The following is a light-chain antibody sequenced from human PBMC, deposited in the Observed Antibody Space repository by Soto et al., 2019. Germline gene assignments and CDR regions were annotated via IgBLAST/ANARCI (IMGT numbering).Light chain of an antibody. V-gene: IGLV2-14*03. J-gene: IGLJ1*01. CDR3: CSYTTTDIYV. CDR2: DVN. CDR1: SSDVGAYNY. Sequence: QSALTQPASVSGSPGQSIVISCTGTSSDVGAYNYVSWYQQYPGKVPKLMIYDVNNRPSGVSNRFSGSKSGNTASLTISGLQAEYEAYYYSCSYTTTDIYVFGTGTKLTVL.